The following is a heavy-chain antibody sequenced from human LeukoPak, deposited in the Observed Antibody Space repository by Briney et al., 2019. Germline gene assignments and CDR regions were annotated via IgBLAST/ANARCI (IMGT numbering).Heavy chain of an antibody. CDR1: GFTFSSYS. J-gene: IGHJ6*03. CDR2: ISSSSSTI. CDR3: ARDTVPPRYCSSTSCYSDYFYYMDV. Sequence: GGSLRLSCAASGFTFSSYSMNWVRQAPGKGLEWVSYISSSSSTIYYADSVKGRFTISRDNAKNSLYLQMNSLRAEDTAVYYCARDTVPPRYCSSTSCYSDYFYYMDVWGKGTTVTVSS. V-gene: IGHV3-48*01. D-gene: IGHD2-2*01.